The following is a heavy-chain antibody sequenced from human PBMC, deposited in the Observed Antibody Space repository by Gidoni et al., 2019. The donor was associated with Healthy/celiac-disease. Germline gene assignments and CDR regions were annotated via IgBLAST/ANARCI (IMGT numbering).Heavy chain of an antibody. J-gene: IGHJ3*02. CDR2: ISSSGSTI. V-gene: IGHV3-11*01. CDR1: GSNLRDYY. Sequence: QVHLVESGGGLVKPGWSLGTSCAASGSNLRDYYMSWIRQAPGMGLEWVSYISSSGSTIIYADSVKGRFTISRDNAKNSLYLQMNSLRAEDTAVYYCARAQQWLVLGAFDIWGQGTMVTVSS. D-gene: IGHD6-19*01. CDR3: ARAQQWLVLGAFDI.